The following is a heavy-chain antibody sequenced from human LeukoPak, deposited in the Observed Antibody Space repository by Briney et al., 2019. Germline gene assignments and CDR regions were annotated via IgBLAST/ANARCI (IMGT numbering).Heavy chain of an antibody. CDR3: AGLRYFDWLFDY. Sequence: SETVSLTCAVSGYSISSGYYWGWIRQPPGKGLEWIGSIYHSGSTYYNPSLKSRVTISVDTSKNQFSLKLSSVTAADTAVYYCAGLRYFDWLFDYWGQGTLVTVSS. J-gene: IGHJ4*02. V-gene: IGHV4-38-2*01. CDR1: GYSISSGYY. CDR2: IYHSGST. D-gene: IGHD3-9*01.